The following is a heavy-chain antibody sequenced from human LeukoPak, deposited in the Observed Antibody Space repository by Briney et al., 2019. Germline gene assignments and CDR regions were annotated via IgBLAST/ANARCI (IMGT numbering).Heavy chain of an antibody. D-gene: IGHD2-15*01. CDR2: ISAYNGNT. V-gene: IGHV1-18*04. CDR1: SYTFTSYG. J-gene: IGHJ1*01. Sequence: ASVKVSCKASSYTFTSYGISWVRQAPGQGLEWMGWISAYNGNTNYAQKLQGRVTMTTDTSTSTAYMELRSLRSDDTAVYYCARVGYCSGGSCYPSYFQHWGQGTLVTVSS. CDR3: ARVGYCSGGSCYPSYFQH.